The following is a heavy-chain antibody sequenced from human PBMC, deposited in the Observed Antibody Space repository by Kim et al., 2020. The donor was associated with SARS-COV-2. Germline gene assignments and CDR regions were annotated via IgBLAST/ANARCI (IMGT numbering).Heavy chain of an antibody. J-gene: IGHJ6*02. CDR2: ISYDGSNK. CDR3: AKDVSKGYSYGWNYYYYGMDV. Sequence: GGSLRLSCAASGFTFSSYGMHWVCQAPGKGPEWVAVISYDGSNKNYADSVKGRCTISRDNSKNTLYLQMNSLRAEDTAVYYCAKDVSKGYSYGWNYYYYGMDVWGQGTTVTVSS. CDR1: GFTFSSYG. V-gene: IGHV3-30*18. D-gene: IGHD5-18*01.